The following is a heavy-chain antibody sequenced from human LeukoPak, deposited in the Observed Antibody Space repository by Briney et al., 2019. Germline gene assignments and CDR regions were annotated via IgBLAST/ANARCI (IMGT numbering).Heavy chain of an antibody. V-gene: IGHV3-21*01. CDR3: ARDRGYYDFWSGYQTPDY. CDR2: ISSSSSYI. D-gene: IGHD3-3*01. Sequence: GGSLRLSCAASGFTFSSYSMNWVRQAPGKGLEWVSSISSSSSYIYYADSVKGRFTISRDNAKNSLYLQMNSLRAEDTAVYYCARDRGYYDFWSGYQTPDYWGQGTLVTVSS. J-gene: IGHJ4*02. CDR1: GFTFSSYS.